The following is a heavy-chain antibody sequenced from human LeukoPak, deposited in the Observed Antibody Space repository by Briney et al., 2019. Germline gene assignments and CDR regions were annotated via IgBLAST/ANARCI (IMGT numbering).Heavy chain of an antibody. V-gene: IGHV1-46*01. D-gene: IGHD6-13*01. CDR2: INPGVSTT. CDR1: GYNFTRYQ. J-gene: IGHJ4*02. CDR3: ASGTAAAGDFDY. Sequence: GASVKVSCKASGYNFTRYQMQWVRQAPGQGLEWMGIINPGVSTTSYAQKFQGRVTMTRDTSTSTVYMELSSLRSEDTAVYCCASGTAAAGDFDYWGQGTLVTVSS.